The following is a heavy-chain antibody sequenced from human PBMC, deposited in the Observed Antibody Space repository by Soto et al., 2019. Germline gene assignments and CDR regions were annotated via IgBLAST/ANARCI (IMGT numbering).Heavy chain of an antibody. J-gene: IGHJ5*02. Sequence: LSLTCAVSGYSLSSGYYWGCIRQPPGKGLEWIGSIYHSGSTYYNPSLKGRVTISVDTSKNQFSLKLSSVTAADTAVYYCARERLPDYYDSSGYFSGPWGQGTLVTVSS. V-gene: IGHV4-38-2*02. D-gene: IGHD3-22*01. CDR3: ARERLPDYYDSSGYFSGP. CDR2: IYHSGST. CDR1: GYSLSSGYY.